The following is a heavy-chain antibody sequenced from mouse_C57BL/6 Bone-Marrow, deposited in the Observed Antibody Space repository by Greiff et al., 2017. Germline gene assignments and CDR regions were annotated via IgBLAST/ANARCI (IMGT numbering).Heavy chain of an antibody. Sequence: EVQLQESGAELVRPGASVKLSCTASGFNIKDDYMHWVKQRPEQGLEWIGWIDPENGDTEYASKFQGKAPITADTSSNTAYMQLSSLTSEDAVVYYSTADGSSYGGPGFDYWGQGTLVTVSA. CDR1: GFNIKDDY. CDR3: TADGSSYGGPGFDY. CDR2: IDPENGDT. J-gene: IGHJ3*01. V-gene: IGHV14-4*01. D-gene: IGHD1-1*01.